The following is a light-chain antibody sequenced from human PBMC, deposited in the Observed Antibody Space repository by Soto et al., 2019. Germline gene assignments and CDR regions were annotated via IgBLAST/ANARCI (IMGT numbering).Light chain of an antibody. CDR1: QNISNY. V-gene: IGKV1-39*01. Sequence: DIQMTQSPSSLSASVGDRVTITCRTSQNISNYLNWYQHKSGQAPKLLIYGASKLQSGVPSRFSGSGSGTDFTFTINRLEPEDFAVYYCQHCGSAPWTFGPGTKVEIK. CDR2: GAS. CDR3: QHCGSAPWT. J-gene: IGKJ1*01.